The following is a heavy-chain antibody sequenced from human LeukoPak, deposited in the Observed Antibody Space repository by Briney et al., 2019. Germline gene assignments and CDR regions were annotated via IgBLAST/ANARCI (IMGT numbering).Heavy chain of an antibody. J-gene: IGHJ4*02. CDR3: ARLLPIKTVDY. CDR1: GGSFSGYY. Sequence: SGTLSLTCAVYGGSFSGYYGSWIRQPPGKGLEWIGEINHSGSTNYNPSLKSRVTISVDTSKNQFSLKLSSVTAADTAVYYCARLLPIKTVDYWGQGTLVTVSS. D-gene: IGHD3-22*01. CDR2: INHSGST. V-gene: IGHV4-34*01.